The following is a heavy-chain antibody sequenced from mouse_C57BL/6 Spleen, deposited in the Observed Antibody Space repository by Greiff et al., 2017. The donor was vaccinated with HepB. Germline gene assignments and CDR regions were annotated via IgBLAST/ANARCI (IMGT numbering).Heavy chain of an antibody. D-gene: IGHD2-4*01. CDR3: ARGDYDGAWFAY. CDR1: GYTFTSYW. V-gene: IGHV1-55*01. CDR2: IYPGSGST. J-gene: IGHJ3*01. Sequence: VQLQQPGAELVKPGASVKMSCKASGYTFTSYWITWVKQRPGQGLEWIGDIYPGSGSTNYNEKFKSKATLTADTSSSTAYMQLSSLTSEDSAVYYCARGDYDGAWFAYWGQGTLVTVSA.